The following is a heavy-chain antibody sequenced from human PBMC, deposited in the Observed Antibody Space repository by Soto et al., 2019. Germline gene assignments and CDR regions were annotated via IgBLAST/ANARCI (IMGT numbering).Heavy chain of an antibody. Sequence: SQTLSLTCAVYGGSFSGYYWSWIRQPPGKGLEWIGRINHSGSTNYNPSLQTRVTISLDKSRSQFSLKLNSVTAADSAVYFCARLEGLATISYYFDFWGPGALVTVSS. J-gene: IGHJ4*02. V-gene: IGHV4-34*01. CDR3: ARLEGLATISYYFDF. CDR2: INHSGST. D-gene: IGHD3-9*01. CDR1: GGSFSGYY.